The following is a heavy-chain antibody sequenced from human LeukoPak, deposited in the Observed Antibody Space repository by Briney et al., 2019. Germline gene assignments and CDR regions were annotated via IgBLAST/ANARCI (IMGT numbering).Heavy chain of an antibody. CDR1: GFTFSNYW. J-gene: IGHJ3*02. D-gene: IGHD3-22*01. CDR3: VRDANYHDGSNYYDVLDI. Sequence: GGSLRLSCAASGFTFSNYWMVWVRQAPGEGLEWVANIRGDGSRQYCLDSVKGRFTISRDNAKNSLYLQMSSLRADDTAVYYCVRDANYHDGSNYYDVLDIWGQGTMVTVSS. V-gene: IGHV3-7*01. CDR2: IRGDGSRQ.